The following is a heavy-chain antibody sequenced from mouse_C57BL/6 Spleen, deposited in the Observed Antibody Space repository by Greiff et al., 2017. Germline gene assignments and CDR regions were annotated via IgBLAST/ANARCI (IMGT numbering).Heavy chain of an antibody. J-gene: IGHJ2*01. D-gene: IGHD2-4*01. Sequence: VQLVESGAELVKPGASVKISCKASGYAFSSYWMNWVKQRPGKGLEWIGQIYPGDGDTNYNGKFKGKATLTADKSSSTAYMQLSSLTSEDSAVYFCAREGDDYNYFDYWGQGTTLTVSS. CDR1: GYAFSSYW. V-gene: IGHV1-80*01. CDR3: AREGDDYNYFDY. CDR2: IYPGDGDT.